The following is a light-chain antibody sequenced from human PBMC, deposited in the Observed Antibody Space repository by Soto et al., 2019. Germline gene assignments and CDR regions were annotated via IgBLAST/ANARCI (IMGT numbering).Light chain of an antibody. CDR3: QMYNTAPYT. J-gene: IGKJ2*01. CDR2: SAS. V-gene: IGKV1-27*01. CDR1: QGISPY. Sequence: DIQLTQSPSSLSASVGDRFTITCRASQGISPYVAWYQQKPGKVPMLLISSASTLQSGLPSRFSGSGSGTDFTLTISSLQPEDVASYYCQMYNTAPYTFGQGTKVEIK.